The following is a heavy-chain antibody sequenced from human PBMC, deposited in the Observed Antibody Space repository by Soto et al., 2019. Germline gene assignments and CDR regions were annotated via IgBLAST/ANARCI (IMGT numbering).Heavy chain of an antibody. J-gene: IGHJ6*03. D-gene: IGHD3-3*01. Sequence: ASVKVSCKASGYTFTSYDINWVRQATGQGLEWMGWMNPNSGNTGYAQKFQGRVTMTRNTSISTAYMELSSLRSEDTAVYYCARRSDFWSGYYETSYYYYMDVWGKGTTVTVS. V-gene: IGHV1-8*01. CDR3: ARRSDFWSGYYETSYYYYMDV. CDR2: MNPNSGNT. CDR1: GYTFTSYD.